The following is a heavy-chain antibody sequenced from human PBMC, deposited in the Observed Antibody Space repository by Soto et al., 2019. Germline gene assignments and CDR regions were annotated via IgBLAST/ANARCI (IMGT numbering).Heavy chain of an antibody. CDR3: ASVPWAYCGGDCYSGDDAFDI. CDR1: GYTFTSYG. CDR2: IGVYNGNT. V-gene: IGHV1-18*01. J-gene: IGHJ3*02. Sequence: QVQLVQSGAEVKKPGASVKVSCKASGYTFTSYGISWVRQAPGQGLEWMGWIGVYNGNTNYAQKPQGSVTMTTDTSTSTAYMELRSLRSDATAVYYCASVPWAYCGGDCYSGDDAFDIWGQGTMVTVSS. D-gene: IGHD2-21*02.